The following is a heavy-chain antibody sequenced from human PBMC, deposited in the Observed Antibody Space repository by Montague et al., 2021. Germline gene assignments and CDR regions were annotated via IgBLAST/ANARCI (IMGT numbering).Heavy chain of an antibody. V-gene: IGHV4-38-2*02. CDR2: VSHGGRT. Sequence: SETLSLTCTVSRSLINSDYYWGWIRQPPGKGLEWMGSVSHGGRTYYNSSLKSRVTISVDTPNNHFSLKLSSVTAADTAMYYCARERDRYYYMDIWGKGTTITVSS. CDR3: ARERDRYYYMDI. CDR1: RSLINSDYY. J-gene: IGHJ6*03.